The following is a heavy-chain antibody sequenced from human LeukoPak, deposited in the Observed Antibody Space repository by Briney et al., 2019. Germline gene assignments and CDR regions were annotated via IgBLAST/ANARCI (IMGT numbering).Heavy chain of an antibody. CDR1: GHTFTSYE. V-gene: IGHV1-8*01. CDR3: ARRIAAAGVGIVY. D-gene: IGHD6-13*01. Sequence: GASVKVSCKASGHTFTSYEINWVRQVTGQGLEWMGWMNPDSGNTGYAQKFQGRVTMTRNPSISTAYMKLRSLTSEDTAVYYCARRIAAAGVGIVYWGQGTLVTVSS. CDR2: MNPDSGNT. J-gene: IGHJ4*02.